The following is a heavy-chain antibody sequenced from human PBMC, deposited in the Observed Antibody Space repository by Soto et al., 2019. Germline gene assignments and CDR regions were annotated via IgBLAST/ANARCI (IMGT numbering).Heavy chain of an antibody. CDR3: ASSVYYDSSGYWPQGY. D-gene: IGHD3-22*01. CDR1: GFTFSSDS. Sequence: GGSLRLSCAASGFTFSSDSMNWVRQAPWKWLEWVSSISSSSSYTYYADSVKGRFTISRDNAKNSLYLQMNSLRAEDTAVYYCASSVYYDSSGYWPQGYWGQGTLVTVS. J-gene: IGHJ4*02. V-gene: IGHV3-21*01. CDR2: ISSSSSYT.